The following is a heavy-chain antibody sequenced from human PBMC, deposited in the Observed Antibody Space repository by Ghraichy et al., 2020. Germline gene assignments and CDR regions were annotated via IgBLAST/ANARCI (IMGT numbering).Heavy chain of an antibody. D-gene: IGHD6-19*01. J-gene: IGHJ4*02. V-gene: IGHV3-21*01. Sequence: GESLNISCAASGFTFSSYSMNWVRQAPGKGLEWVSSISSSSSYTFYADSVKGRFIISRDNAKNSLFLQMNSLRAEDTAVYYCARAEEELRAPVAGKGFDYWGQGTLVTVSS. CDR3: ARAEEELRAPVAGKGFDY. CDR1: GFTFSSYS. CDR2: ISSSSSYT.